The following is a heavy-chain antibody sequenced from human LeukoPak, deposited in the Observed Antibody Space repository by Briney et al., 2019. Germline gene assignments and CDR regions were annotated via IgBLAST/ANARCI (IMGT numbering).Heavy chain of an antibody. V-gene: IGHV3-21*01. CDR1: GFTFRNSS. Sequence: PGGSLRLSCAVSGFTFRNSSMNWVRQAPGKGLEWVSSISSSSTYIYYADSVKGRFTISRDNAKNSLYLQMNSLRADDTAVYFCARVLCSGGSCYSDYWGQGTLVTVSS. CDR3: ARVLCSGGSCYSDY. CDR2: ISSSSTYI. J-gene: IGHJ4*02. D-gene: IGHD2-15*01.